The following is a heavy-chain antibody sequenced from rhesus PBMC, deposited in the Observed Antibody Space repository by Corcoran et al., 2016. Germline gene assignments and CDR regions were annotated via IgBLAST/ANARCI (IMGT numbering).Heavy chain of an antibody. Sequence: QVQLQESGPGLVKPSETLSLPCAVSGYSISSGYSWGWIRQPPGKGRGWFGSGRGSGGSNLPNPGLKSRVTPSVDTSKNQCSLKLSSVTAADTAVYYCAREQRLVHFDYWGQGVLVTVSS. J-gene: IGHJ4*01. V-gene: IGHV4S14*01. CDR1: GYSISSGYS. CDR3: AREQRLVHFDY. CDR2: GRGSGGSN. D-gene: IGHD6-31*01.